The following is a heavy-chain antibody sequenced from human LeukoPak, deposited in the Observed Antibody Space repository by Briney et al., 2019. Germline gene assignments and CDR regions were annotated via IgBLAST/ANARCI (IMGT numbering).Heavy chain of an antibody. CDR1: GYTFSSYG. V-gene: IGHV3-30*03. Sequence: GGSLRLSCAASGYTFSSYGMHWVRQAPGKGLEWVAVISYDGSNKYYADSVKGRFTISRDNSRNTVYLQMNSLRAEDTAVYYCARLGSSWTFDYWGQGALVTVSS. CDR2: ISYDGSNK. CDR3: ARLGSSWTFDY. D-gene: IGHD6-13*01. J-gene: IGHJ4*02.